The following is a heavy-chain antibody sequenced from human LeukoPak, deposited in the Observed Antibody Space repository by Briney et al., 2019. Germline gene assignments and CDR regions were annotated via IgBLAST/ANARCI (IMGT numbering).Heavy chain of an antibody. CDR1: GFTFSTYS. D-gene: IGHD5-18*01. CDR3: ARHLSGITGYTYGRGIDY. J-gene: IGHJ4*02. V-gene: IGHV3-48*04. CDR2: IDTGTSTI. Sequence: PGGSLRLSCAASGFTFSTYSMNWVRQAPGKGPEWVSYIDTGTSTIYYADSVKGRFTISRDNAKTSLYLQMNSLRAEDTAVYYCARHLSGITGYTYGRGIDYWGQGTLVTVSS.